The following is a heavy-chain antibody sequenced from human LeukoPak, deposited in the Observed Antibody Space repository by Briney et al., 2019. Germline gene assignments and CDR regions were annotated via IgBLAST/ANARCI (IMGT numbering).Heavy chain of an antibody. CDR3: ARSADVPAAISGPTDFDY. D-gene: IGHD2-2*02. CDR1: GGTFSSYA. V-gene: IGHV1-69*13. CDR2: IIPIFGTA. J-gene: IGHJ4*02. Sequence: GASVKVSCKASGGTFSSYAISWVRQAPGQGLAWMGGIIPIFGTANYAQKFQGRVTITPDESTSTAYMELSNLRSKDTAVYYCARSADVPAAISGPTDFDYWGQGTLVTVSS.